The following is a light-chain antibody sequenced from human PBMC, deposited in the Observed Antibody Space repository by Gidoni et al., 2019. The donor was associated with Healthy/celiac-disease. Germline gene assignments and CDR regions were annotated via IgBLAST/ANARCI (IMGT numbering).Light chain of an antibody. CDR3: QQYDNLWLT. Sequence: DIQMTQSPSSLSASVGDRVTITCQASQDISNYLNWYQQKPGKAPKLLIYEASNLETGVPARFSGSGSGTDFTFTISSLQPEDIATYYCQQYDNLWLTFGGGTKVEIK. CDR1: QDISNY. CDR2: EAS. V-gene: IGKV1-33*01. J-gene: IGKJ4*01.